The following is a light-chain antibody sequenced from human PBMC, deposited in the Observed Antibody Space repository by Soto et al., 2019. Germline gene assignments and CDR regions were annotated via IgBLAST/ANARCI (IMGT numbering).Light chain of an antibody. J-gene: IGKJ1*01. Sequence: DIQMTQSPSTLSASVGDRVTITCRASQSISSWLAWYQQKPGKAPKLLIYTASSLESGVPSRFSGSGSGTEFTLTISSLQPDDFATYYCQQYNSYTWTFGQGTTVEIK. CDR2: TAS. V-gene: IGKV1-5*03. CDR1: QSISSW. CDR3: QQYNSYTWT.